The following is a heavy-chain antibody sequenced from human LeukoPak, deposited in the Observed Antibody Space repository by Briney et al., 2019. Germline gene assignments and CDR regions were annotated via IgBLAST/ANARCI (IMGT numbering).Heavy chain of an antibody. CDR3: ARDGAPRAFDI. D-gene: IGHD3-16*01. Sequence: GRSLRLSCAASGFTFSSYGMHWVRQAPGKGLEWVAVIWYDGSNKCYADSVKGRFTISRDNSKNTLYLQMNSLRAEDTAVYYCARDGAPRAFDIWGQGTMVTVSS. CDR1: GFTFSSYG. CDR2: IWYDGSNK. V-gene: IGHV3-33*01. J-gene: IGHJ3*02.